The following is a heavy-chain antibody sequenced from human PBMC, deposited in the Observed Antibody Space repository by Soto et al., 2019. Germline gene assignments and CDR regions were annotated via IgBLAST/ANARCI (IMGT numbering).Heavy chain of an antibody. CDR2: ISGSGGTT. V-gene: IGHV3-23*01. Sequence: EVQLLESGGGWIQPGGSLRLSCAASGFSFSNYAMNWVRQAPGKGLEWVSFISGSGGTTDYADSVRGRFRLSRDNSKNTVDLEMNSLRTEDTAVYSCAKGRSALPIFDYWGQGVMVTVSS. J-gene: IGHJ4*02. CDR3: AKGRSALPIFDY. CDR1: GFSFSNYA.